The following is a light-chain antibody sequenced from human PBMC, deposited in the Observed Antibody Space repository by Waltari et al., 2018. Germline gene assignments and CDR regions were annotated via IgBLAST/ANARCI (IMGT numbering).Light chain of an antibody. CDR3: QQYNKWPPGT. CDR2: GAS. CDR1: PSVSSD. J-gene: IGKJ1*01. Sequence: EVVLTQSPATLSVSLGARAPPSRRASPSVSSDLAWYQQKPGQAPRLIIHGASIRATGIPARFSGSGSGTEFTLTISSLQSEDSAVYYCQQYNKWPPGTFGQGTKVEIK. V-gene: IGKV3-15*01.